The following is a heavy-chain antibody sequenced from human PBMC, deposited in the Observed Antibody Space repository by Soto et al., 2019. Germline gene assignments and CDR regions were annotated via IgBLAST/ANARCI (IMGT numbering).Heavy chain of an antibody. J-gene: IGHJ4*02. CDR3: ARVSSGSTDIDY. Sequence: SVKVTSKASRGAFSGYPISLVLHAPGQGLEWMGRIIPILGIANYAQKFQGRVTITADKSTSTAYMELSSTRSEDTAVYYCARVSSGSTDIDYWGQGTLVTVSS. V-gene: IGHV1-69*04. CDR1: RGAFSGYP. D-gene: IGHD6-19*01. CDR2: IIPILGIA.